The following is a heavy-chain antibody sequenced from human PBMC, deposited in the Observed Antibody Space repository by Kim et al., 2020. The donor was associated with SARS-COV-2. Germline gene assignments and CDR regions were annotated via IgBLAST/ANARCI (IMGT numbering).Heavy chain of an antibody. CDR2: INPSGGST. CDR3: ARDDEYYYDGSGSNGMDV. V-gene: IGHV1-46*01. CDR1: GYTFTNYY. Sequence: ASVKVSCKASGYTFTNYYVHWVRQAPGQGLEWMGIINPSGGSTSYAQKFQGRVTMTRDTSTSTVYMQLNSLRSDDTAVYYCARDDEYYYDGSGSNGMDVWGQGTTVTVSS. J-gene: IGHJ6*02. D-gene: IGHD3-22*01.